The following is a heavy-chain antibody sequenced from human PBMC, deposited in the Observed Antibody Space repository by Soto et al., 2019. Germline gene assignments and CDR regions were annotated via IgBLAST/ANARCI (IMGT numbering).Heavy chain of an antibody. CDR1: GCSLTNYW. V-gene: IGHV5-51*01. D-gene: IGHD3-22*01. CDR3: ARRRNYDSSGYYALDAFDI. J-gene: IGHJ3*02. Sequence: ESLKISGKGSGCSLTNYWIGCVRQMPGKGLEWMGIIFPGDSDTRYSPSFQGQVTISADKSISTAYLQWSSLKASDTAMYYCARRRNYDSSGYYALDAFDIWGQGTKVTVSS. CDR2: IFPGDSDT.